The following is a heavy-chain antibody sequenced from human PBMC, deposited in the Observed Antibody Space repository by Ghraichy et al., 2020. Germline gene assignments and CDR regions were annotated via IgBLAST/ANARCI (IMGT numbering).Heavy chain of an antibody. CDR3: TTDRGVVTTIYYYYGMDV. CDR1: GFTFSNAW. Sequence: GESLNISCAASGFTFSNAWMSWVRQAPGKGLEWVGRIKSKTDGGTTDYAAPVKGRFTISRDDSKNTLYLQMNSLKTEDTAVYYCTTDRGVVTTIYYYYGMDVWGQGTTVTVSS. D-gene: IGHD2-21*02. J-gene: IGHJ6*02. CDR2: IKSKTDGGTT. V-gene: IGHV3-15*01.